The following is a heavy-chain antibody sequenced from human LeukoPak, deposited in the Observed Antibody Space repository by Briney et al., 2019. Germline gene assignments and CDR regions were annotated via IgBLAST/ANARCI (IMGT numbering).Heavy chain of an antibody. J-gene: IGHJ4*02. Sequence: PSETLSLTCAVYGGSFSGYYWSWIRQPPGKGLEWIGEINHSGSTNYNPSLKSRVTISVDTSKNQFSLKLSSVTAADTAVYYCARALYGDYVVPVDYWGQGTLVTVSS. V-gene: IGHV4-34*01. CDR2: INHSGST. CDR3: ARALYGDYVVPVDY. CDR1: GGSFSGYY. D-gene: IGHD4-17*01.